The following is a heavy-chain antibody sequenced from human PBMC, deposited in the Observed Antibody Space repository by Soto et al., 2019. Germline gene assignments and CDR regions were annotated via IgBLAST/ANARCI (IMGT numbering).Heavy chain of an antibody. V-gene: IGHV3-73*01. D-gene: IGHD6-19*01. J-gene: IGHJ4*02. CDR1: GFTFGGSA. Sequence: GGSLRLSCAASGFTFGGSAMHWARQASGKGLEWVGHIRSKTNSYATAYAESVKGRFTISRDDSMNTAYLQMNSLKTEDTAVYFCTRQTDAVQWLVVPTDYNFDYWGQGTLVTVSS. CDR3: TRQTDAVQWLVVPTDYNFDY. CDR2: IRSKTNSYAT.